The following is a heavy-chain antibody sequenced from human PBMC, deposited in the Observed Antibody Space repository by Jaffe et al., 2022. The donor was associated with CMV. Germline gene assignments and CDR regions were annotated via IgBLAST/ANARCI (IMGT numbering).Heavy chain of an antibody. CDR3: ARRPRQRPYGDYRGYFDY. J-gene: IGHJ4*02. CDR2: IYPGDSDT. CDR1: GYSFTSYW. V-gene: IGHV5-51*01. Sequence: EVQLVQSGAEVKKPGESLKISCKGSGYSFTSYWIGWVRQMPGKGLEWMGIIYPGDSDTRYSPSFQGQVTISADKSISTAYLQWSSLKASDTAMYYCARRPRQRPYGDYRGYFDYWGQGTLVTVSS. D-gene: IGHD4-17*01.